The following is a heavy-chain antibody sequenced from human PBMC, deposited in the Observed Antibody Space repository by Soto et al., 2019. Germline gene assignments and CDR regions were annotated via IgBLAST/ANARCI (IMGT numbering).Heavy chain of an antibody. CDR2: NYYSGSS. CDR1: DDSVTSGNSY. V-gene: IGHV4-61*01. J-gene: IGHJ5*01. Sequence: SKTLSHTCTVPDDSVTSGNSYCTRIRQPPAKALECAGHNYYSGSSNYSPYLKSRVTISLNTPNNQFSLKVTSVTAADTAVYYCAMIPVDTYMIYWFDPWGQGTLVPVS. CDR3: AMIPVDTYMIYWFDP. D-gene: IGHD3-16*01.